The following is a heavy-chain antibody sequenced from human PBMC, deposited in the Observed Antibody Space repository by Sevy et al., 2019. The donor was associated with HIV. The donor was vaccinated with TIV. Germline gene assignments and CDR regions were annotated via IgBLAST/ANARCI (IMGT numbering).Heavy chain of an antibody. Sequence: GGSLRLSCAASGFTFSSYAMSWVRQAPGKGLEWVSAISGSGGSTYYADSVKGRFTISRDNSKNTLYLQMNSLRAEDTAVYYCAKDRPDYDFWSGYYTFDYYYYGMDVWGQGTTVTVS. J-gene: IGHJ6*02. CDR2: ISGSGGST. CDR1: GFTFSSYA. V-gene: IGHV3-23*01. D-gene: IGHD3-3*01. CDR3: AKDRPDYDFWSGYYTFDYYYYGMDV.